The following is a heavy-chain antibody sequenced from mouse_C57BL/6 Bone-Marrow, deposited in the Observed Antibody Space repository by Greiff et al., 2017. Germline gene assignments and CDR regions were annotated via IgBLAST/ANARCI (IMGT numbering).Heavy chain of an antibody. V-gene: IGHV1-4*01. CDR1: GYTFTSYT. J-gene: IGHJ4*01. Sequence: QVQLKQSGAELARPGASVKMSCKASGYTFTSYTMHWVKQRPGQGLEWIGYINPSSGYTKYNQKFKDKATLTADTSSSTAYMQLSSLTSEDSAVYYCASWNALYYAMDYWGQGTSVTVSS. CDR3: ASWNALYYAMDY. CDR2: INPSSGYT.